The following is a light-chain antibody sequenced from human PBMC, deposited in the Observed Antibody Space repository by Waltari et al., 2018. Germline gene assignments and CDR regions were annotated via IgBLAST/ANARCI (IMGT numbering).Light chain of an antibody. CDR3: AAWDDSLNGWV. Sequence: QSVLTQPPSASGTPGPRVTISCSGSSSNIGSNTVTWYQQLPGTAPKLLIYSKNQRPSGVPDRFSGSKSGTSASLAISGLQSEDEADYYCAAWDDSLNGWVFGGGTKLTVL. J-gene: IGLJ3*02. CDR1: SSNIGSNT. V-gene: IGLV1-44*01. CDR2: SKN.